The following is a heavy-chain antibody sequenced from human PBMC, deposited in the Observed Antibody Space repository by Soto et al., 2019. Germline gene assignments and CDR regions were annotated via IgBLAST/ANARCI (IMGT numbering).Heavy chain of an antibody. CDR1: GFTFSSYS. J-gene: IGHJ4*02. Sequence: GESLKISCAASGFTFSSYSMNWVRQAPGKGLEWVSSISSSSSYIYYADSVKGRFTISRDNAKNSLYLQMNSLRAEDTAVYYCARVIYTHTVTFDYWGQGTLVTVSS. D-gene: IGHD4-17*01. CDR3: ARVIYTHTVTFDY. V-gene: IGHV3-21*01. CDR2: ISSSSSYI.